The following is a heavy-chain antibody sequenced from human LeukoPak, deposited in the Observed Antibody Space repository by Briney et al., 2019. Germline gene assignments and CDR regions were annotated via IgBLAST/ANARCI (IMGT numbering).Heavy chain of an antibody. CDR1: GGSISSSSYY. V-gene: IGHV4-61*05. CDR3: ARFVDGLYYFDY. J-gene: IGHJ4*02. D-gene: IGHD2-15*01. Sequence: SETLSLTCTVSGGSISSSSYYWSWIRQPPGKGLEWIGYIYYSGSTNYNPSLKSRVTISVDTSKNQFSLKLSSVTAADTAVYYCARFVDGLYYFDYWGQGTLVTVSS. CDR2: IYYSGST.